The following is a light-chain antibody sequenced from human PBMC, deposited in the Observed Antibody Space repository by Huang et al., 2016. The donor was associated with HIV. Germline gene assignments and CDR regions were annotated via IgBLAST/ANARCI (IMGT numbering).Light chain of an antibody. CDR3: QKYNSAPQT. V-gene: IGKV1-27*01. Sequence: DIQMTQSPSSLSASVGDRVTITCRASQGISNYVAWYQQTPGKVPKLLLYAASTLQSWVPSRFSGSGSGTDFTLTISSLQPEDVATYYCQKYNSAPQTFGQGTKVEIK. CDR2: AAS. CDR1: QGISNY. J-gene: IGKJ1*01.